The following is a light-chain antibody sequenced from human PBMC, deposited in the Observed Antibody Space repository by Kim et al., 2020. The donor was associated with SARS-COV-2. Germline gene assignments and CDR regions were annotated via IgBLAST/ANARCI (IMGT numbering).Light chain of an antibody. CDR2: SNN. CDR1: SSNIGSNT. V-gene: IGLV1-44*01. J-gene: IGLJ2*01. Sequence: GQRVTISCSGSSSNIGSNTVNGYQQHPGTAPKLLIYSNNQRPSGVPDRFSGSKSGTSASLAISGLQSEDEADYYCAAWDDSLNDVVFGGGTQLTVL. CDR3: AAWDDSLNDVV.